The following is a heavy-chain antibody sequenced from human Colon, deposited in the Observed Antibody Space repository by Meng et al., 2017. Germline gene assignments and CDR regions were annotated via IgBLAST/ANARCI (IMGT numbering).Heavy chain of an antibody. V-gene: IGHV4-39*07. Sequence: QPQLQESGPGLVKPSEALSLTCSVSGGSISTSGYYWGWIRQSPGKGLEWIGDINHRGSTKYNPSLKSRVTISVDTSKNQFSLKLSYVTAADTAVYYCARDQGGAGAYWGQGTLVTVSS. CDR2: INHRGST. D-gene: IGHD2-15*01. CDR1: GGSISTSGYY. CDR3: ARDQGGAGAY. J-gene: IGHJ4*02.